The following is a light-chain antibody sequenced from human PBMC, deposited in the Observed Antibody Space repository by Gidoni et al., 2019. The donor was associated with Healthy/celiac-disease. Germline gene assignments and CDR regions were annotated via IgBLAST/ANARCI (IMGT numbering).Light chain of an antibody. V-gene: IGKV3-15*01. CDR2: GAS. Sequence: EIVMTQSPATLSVSPGERATLSCRASQIVSSNLAWYQQKPGQATRLLIYGASTMATGIPARFSGSGSGTEFTLTISSLQSEDFAVYYCQQYNNWPSWTFGQGTKVEIK. J-gene: IGKJ1*01. CDR1: QIVSSN. CDR3: QQYNNWPSWT.